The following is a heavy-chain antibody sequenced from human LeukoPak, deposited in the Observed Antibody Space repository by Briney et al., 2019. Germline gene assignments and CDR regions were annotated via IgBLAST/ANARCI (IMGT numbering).Heavy chain of an antibody. D-gene: IGHD6-13*01. Sequence: PSETLSLTYAVYGGSFSAYYWSWIRQPPAKGLEWIGEINYSGSTNYNPSLKSRVTISVDTSKNQFSLRLSSVTAADTALYYCARGYSNSPRDWGQGTLVTVSS. J-gene: IGHJ4*02. CDR1: GGSFSAYY. V-gene: IGHV4-34*01. CDR2: INYSGST. CDR3: ARGYSNSPRD.